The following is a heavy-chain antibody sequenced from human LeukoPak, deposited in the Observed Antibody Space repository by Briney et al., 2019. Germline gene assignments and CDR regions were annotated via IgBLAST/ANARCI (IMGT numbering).Heavy chain of an antibody. CDR2: ISYDENNK. Sequence: GGSLRLSCVVTGITLTTYTLYWVRQAPGKGLGWVAIISYDENNKYYADSVKGRFTISRDNYKDTVFLQMNNLRREDTALYYCARIGFSATTSSYWGRGTRVIVSS. V-gene: IGHV3-30-3*01. D-gene: IGHD2/OR15-2a*01. J-gene: IGHJ4*02. CDR1: GITLTTYT. CDR3: ARIGFSATTSSY.